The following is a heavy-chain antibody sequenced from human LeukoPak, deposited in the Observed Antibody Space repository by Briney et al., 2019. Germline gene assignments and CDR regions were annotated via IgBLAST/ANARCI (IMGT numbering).Heavy chain of an antibody. CDR1: GGSIRSYY. V-gene: IGHV4-59*04. CDR2: TSYGGGA. Sequence: SETLSLTCTVSGGSIRSYYWSWIRQPPGKGLEWIGFTSYGGGAYYNPSLMSRITMSVDPSQNQFSLKMRDVTAADTAVYFCATAEWENFYFDSWGQGALVAVTS. D-gene: IGHD1-26*01. CDR3: ATAEWENFYFDS. J-gene: IGHJ4*02.